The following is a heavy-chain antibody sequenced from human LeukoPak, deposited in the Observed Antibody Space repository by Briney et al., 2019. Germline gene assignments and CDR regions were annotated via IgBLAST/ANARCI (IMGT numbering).Heavy chain of an antibody. CDR3: ARDRQQLANFDY. CDR2: ISYDGSNK. Sequence: GGSLRLSCAASGFTFSDYGMHWVRQAPGKGLEWVAVISYDGSNKYYADSVRGRFTISRDNSNNTLYLQMNSLRAEDTAVYYCARDRQQLANFDYWGQGTLVTVSS. CDR1: GFTFSDYG. V-gene: IGHV3-30*03. J-gene: IGHJ4*02. D-gene: IGHD6-13*01.